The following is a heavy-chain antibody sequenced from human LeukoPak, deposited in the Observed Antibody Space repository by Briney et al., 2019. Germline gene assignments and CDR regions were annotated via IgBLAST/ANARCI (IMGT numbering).Heavy chain of an antibody. J-gene: IGHJ4*02. D-gene: IGHD1-26*01. CDR2: ITASGTAM. CDR1: GFTFSSYS. Sequence: GGSLRLSCAASGFTFSSYSMNWVRQAPGKGLEWVPHITASGTAMFYADSVKGRFTISRDNAKNSLYLQMNSLRDEDTAVYYCASRGSYSFDFWGREPRVPVPS. V-gene: IGHV3-48*02. CDR3: ASRGSYSFDF.